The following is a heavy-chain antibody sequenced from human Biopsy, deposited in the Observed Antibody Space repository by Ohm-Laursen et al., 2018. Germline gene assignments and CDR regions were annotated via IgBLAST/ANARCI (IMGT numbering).Heavy chain of an antibody. Sequence: ASVKVSCKASGYSFSTYDVIWVRQARGQGLEWMGWMIPSSGKTGYAQRFQGRVTLTMNTSISTAYMELSGLRSEDTAVYFCARGYSRRVSIFEASIYWFDTWGQGTLVTVSS. CDR3: ARGYSRRVSIFEASIYWFDT. V-gene: IGHV1-8*01. CDR2: MIPSSGKT. D-gene: IGHD6-6*01. J-gene: IGHJ5*02. CDR1: GYSFSTYD.